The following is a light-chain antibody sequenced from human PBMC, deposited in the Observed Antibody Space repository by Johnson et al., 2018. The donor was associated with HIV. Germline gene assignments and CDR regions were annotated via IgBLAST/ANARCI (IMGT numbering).Light chain of an antibody. CDR1: SSNIGNNY. CDR3: GTWDSSLGTYV. CDR2: DNN. J-gene: IGLJ1*01. Sequence: QSVLTQPPSVSAAPGQKVTISCSGSSSNIGNNYVSWYQQLPGTAPKLLIYDNNKRPSGIPARSSGSKSGTSATLAITGLQPGDEADYYCGTWDSSLGTYVFGTGAKVTVL. V-gene: IGLV1-51*01.